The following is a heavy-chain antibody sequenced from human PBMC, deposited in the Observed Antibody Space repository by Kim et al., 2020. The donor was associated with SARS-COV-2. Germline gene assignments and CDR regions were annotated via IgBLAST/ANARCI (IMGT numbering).Heavy chain of an antibody. CDR2: ISSSSSTI. CDR1: GFTFSSYS. D-gene: IGHD6-13*01. V-gene: IGHV3-48*02. Sequence: GGSLRLSCAASGFTFSSYSMNWVRQAPGKGREWVAYISSSSSTIYYADSVKGRFTISRDNAKNSLYLQMNSLRDEDTAVYYCARDSRYSSSSWYRTNWFDPWGQGTLVTVSS. CDR3: ARDSRYSSSSWYRTNWFDP. J-gene: IGHJ5*02.